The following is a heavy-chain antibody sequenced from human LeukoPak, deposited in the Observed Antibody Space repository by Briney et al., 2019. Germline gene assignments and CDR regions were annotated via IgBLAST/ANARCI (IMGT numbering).Heavy chain of an antibody. CDR1: AFTFSNAC. D-gene: IGHD3-16*01. CDR2: IKSKTDGGTT. Sequence: GGPLTLSCAASAFTFSNACMSWVRQAPGKGLEWVGRIKSKTDGGTTDYAAPVKGRFTISRDDSKNTLYLQMNSLKTEDTAVYYCTTEGGSGFDYWGQGTLVTVSS. CDR3: TTEGGSGFDY. V-gene: IGHV3-15*01. J-gene: IGHJ4*02.